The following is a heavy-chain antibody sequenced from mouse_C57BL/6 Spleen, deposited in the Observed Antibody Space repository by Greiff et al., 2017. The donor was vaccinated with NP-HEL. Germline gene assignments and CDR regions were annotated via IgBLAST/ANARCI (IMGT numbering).Heavy chain of an antibody. V-gene: IGHV1-76*01. CDR3: ARSALRPPYYFDY. Sequence: VQLQQSGAELVRPGASVKLSCKASGYTFTDYYINWVKQRPGQGLEWIARIYPGSGNTYYNEKFKGKATLTAEKSSSTAYMQLSSLTSEDSAVYFCARSALRPPYYFDYWGHGTTLTVSS. D-gene: IGHD1-2*01. CDR2: IYPGSGNT. J-gene: IGHJ2*01. CDR1: GYTFTDYY.